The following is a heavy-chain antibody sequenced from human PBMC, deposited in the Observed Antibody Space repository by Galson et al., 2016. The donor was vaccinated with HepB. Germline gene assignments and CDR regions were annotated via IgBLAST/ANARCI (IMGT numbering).Heavy chain of an antibody. J-gene: IGHJ4*02. V-gene: IGHV4-34*01. CDR2: ISHSGIT. CDR1: GGPLSGHY. D-gene: IGHD3-16*01. CDR3: FIWDTSNFIDY. Sequence: SETLSLTCAVYGGPLSGHYCHWIRQPPGMGLEWIGEISHSGITKYNPSLKSRVTISADTSHNQSSLKLTSVTAADAAVYYCFIWDTSNFIDYWGQGIPVIVSS.